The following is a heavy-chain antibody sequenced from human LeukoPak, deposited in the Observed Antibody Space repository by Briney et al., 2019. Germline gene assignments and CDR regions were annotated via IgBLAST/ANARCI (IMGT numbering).Heavy chain of an antibody. CDR1: GGSISSSNW. D-gene: IGHD6-19*01. CDR3: ARSRVAVAADYDP. CDR2: IYHSGST. J-gene: IGHJ5*02. Sequence: SETLSLTCAVSGGSISSSNWWSWVRQPPGKGLEWIGEIYHSGSTNYSPSLKSRVTISVDKSKNQFSLKLSSVTAADTAVYYCARSRVAVAADYDPWGQGTLVTVSS. V-gene: IGHV4-4*02.